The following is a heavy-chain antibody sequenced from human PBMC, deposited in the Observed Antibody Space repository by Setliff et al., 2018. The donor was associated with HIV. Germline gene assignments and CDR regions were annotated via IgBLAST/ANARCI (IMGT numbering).Heavy chain of an antibody. CDR1: GGTFSTYA. CDR3: ARDRFCSRGSCYEPNWFDP. D-gene: IGHD2-15*01. Sequence: SVKVSCKASGGTFSTYAISWVRQAPGQGLEWMGGIIPLFNKSNNAQKFQVRVTITADESTSTAYMELKSLRSEDSAVYYCARDRFCSRGSCYEPNWFDPWGQGTLVTVSS. CDR2: IIPLFNKS. J-gene: IGHJ5*02. V-gene: IGHV1-69*13.